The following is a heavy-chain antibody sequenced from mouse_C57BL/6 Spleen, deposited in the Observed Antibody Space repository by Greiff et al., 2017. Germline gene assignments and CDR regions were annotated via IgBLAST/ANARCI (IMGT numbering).Heavy chain of an antibody. Sequence: EVKLLEPGGDLVKPGASLKLSCAASGFTFSSYGMSWVRQTPDQRLEWVGTISSGGSYTYYPDSVKGRFTMSGDNATNTPYLQLSSLKSEDTAMYYCARQGNGGERYFDVWGTGTTVTVSS. V-gene: IGHV5-6*01. CDR1: GFTFSSYG. CDR2: ISSGGSYT. J-gene: IGHJ1*03. CDR3: ARQGNGGERYFDV.